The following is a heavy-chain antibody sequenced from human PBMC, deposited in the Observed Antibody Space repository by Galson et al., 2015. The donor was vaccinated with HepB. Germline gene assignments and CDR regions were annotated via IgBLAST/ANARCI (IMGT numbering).Heavy chain of an antibody. J-gene: IGHJ3*02. CDR3: ASSRDGYNFYDFGAFDI. D-gene: IGHD5-24*01. V-gene: IGHV3-7*03. CDR1: GRTFSSDW. CDR2: IKQDGSEK. Sequence: EIQLVESGGGLVQPGGSLRLSCAASGRTFSSDWMSGVRQAPGKGLEWVANIKQDGSEKYYVDSVKGRFTISRDNAKNSLYLQMNSLRAEDTAVYYCASSRDGYNFYDFGAFDIWGQGTMVTVSS.